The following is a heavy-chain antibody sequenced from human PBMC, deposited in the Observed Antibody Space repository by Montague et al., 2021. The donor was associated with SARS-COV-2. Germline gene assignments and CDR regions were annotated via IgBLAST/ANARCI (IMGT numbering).Heavy chain of an antibody. D-gene: IGHD2-2*01. V-gene: IGHV4-34*01. CDR1: GGSFSGYY. Sequence: SETLSLTCAVYGGSFSGYYWSWIRQPPGKGLEWIGEINHSGSTNYNPSLKSRVTISVDTSKNQFSLKLSSVTAADTAVYYCARARHDVVVAALGVGSYYYYYMDVWGQGTTVTVSS. J-gene: IGHJ6*02. CDR3: ARARHDVVVAALGVGSYYYYYMDV. CDR2: INHSGST.